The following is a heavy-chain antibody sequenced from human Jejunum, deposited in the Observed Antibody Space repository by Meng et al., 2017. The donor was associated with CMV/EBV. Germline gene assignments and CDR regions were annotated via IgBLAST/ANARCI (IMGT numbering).Heavy chain of an antibody. D-gene: IGHD1-7*01. V-gene: IGHV4-39*01. CDR1: GGSISSVDYY. Sequence: VSGGSISSVDYYWAWVRQPPGKGLEWIGNIYYSGSTYYNPSLKSRVTISVDTSKNQLSLKVNSVTAADTAVYYCAKTTWYDYAMDVWGQGTTVTVSS. CDR2: IYYSGST. CDR3: AKTTWYDYAMDV. J-gene: IGHJ6*02.